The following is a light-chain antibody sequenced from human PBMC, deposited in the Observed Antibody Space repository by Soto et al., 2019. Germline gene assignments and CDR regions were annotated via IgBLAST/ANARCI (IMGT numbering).Light chain of an antibody. V-gene: IGLV2-14*01. CDR2: EVT. J-gene: IGLJ2*01. Sequence: QSALTQPASVSGSPGQSITISCTGTSSDVGGYNYVSWYQQHPGKAPKLMIYEVTNRPSGVSDRFSGSKSGNTASLTISGLQAEEEAEYYCRSYTTSNTPVVFGGGTKVTVL. CDR1: SSDVGGYNY. CDR3: RSYTTSNTPVV.